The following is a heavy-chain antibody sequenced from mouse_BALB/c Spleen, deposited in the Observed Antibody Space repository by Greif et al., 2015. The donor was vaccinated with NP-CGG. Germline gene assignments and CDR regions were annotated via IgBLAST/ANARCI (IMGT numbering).Heavy chain of an antibody. D-gene: IGHD1-1*01. J-gene: IGHJ2*01. Sequence: VQLQQSGPELVKPGASVKISCKASGYSFTGYFMNWVMQSHGKSLEWIGRINPYNGDTFYNQKFKGKATLTADKSSGTAHMELRSLASEDSAVYYCARSNYYGSSYFDYWGQGTTLTVSS. CDR2: INPYNGDT. CDR3: ARSNYYGSSYFDY. CDR1: GYSFTGYF. V-gene: IGHV1-20*02.